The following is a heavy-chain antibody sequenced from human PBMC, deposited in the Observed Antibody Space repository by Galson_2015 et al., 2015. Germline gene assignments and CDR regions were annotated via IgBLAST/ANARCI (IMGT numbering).Heavy chain of an antibody. CDR3: AGGLRGYMEV. V-gene: IGHV3-13*01. J-gene: IGHJ6*03. CDR1: GFTFNNYD. Sequence: SLRLSCATSGFTFNNYDMHWVRQATGKGLEWVSTMTSAGDTYYPGSVKGRFTISRENAKNSLYLQMDNLRIGDTALYYCAGGLRGYMEVWGKGSTVTVS. CDR2: MTSAGDT.